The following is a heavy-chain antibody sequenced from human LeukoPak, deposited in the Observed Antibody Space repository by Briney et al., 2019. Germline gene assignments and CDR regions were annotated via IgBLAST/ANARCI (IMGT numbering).Heavy chain of an antibody. J-gene: IGHJ2*01. CDR3: ASGGTPDWYFDL. CDR1: GGSISSYY. CDR2: IYYSGST. V-gene: IGHV4-59*01. Sequence: PSETLSLTCTVSGGSISSYYWSWIRQPPGKRLEWIGYIYYSGSTNYNPSLKSRVTISVDTSKDQFSLKLSSVTAADTAVYYCASGGTPDWYFDLWGRGTLVTVSS. D-gene: IGHD4-23*01.